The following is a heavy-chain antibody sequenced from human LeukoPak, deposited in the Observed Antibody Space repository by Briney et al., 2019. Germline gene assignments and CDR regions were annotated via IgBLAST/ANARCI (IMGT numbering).Heavy chain of an antibody. J-gene: IGHJ4*02. CDR2: INPSGGTT. CDR1: GYTFTSYS. CDR3: ARGTRAYYSFQIYYYFDY. Sequence: ASVKVSCKASGYTFTSYSIHWVRQAPGQGLEWMGIINPSGGTTTYTQKFRGRVTMTRDMSTSTVDMELSSLRSEDTGVYYCARGTRAYYSFQIYYYFDYWGQGTLVTVSS. D-gene: IGHD3-22*01. V-gene: IGHV1-46*01.